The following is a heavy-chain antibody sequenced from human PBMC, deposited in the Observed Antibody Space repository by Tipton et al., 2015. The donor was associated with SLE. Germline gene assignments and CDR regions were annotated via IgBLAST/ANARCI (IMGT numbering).Heavy chain of an antibody. V-gene: IGHV4-61*02. CDR1: GGSISSGSYY. J-gene: IGHJ4*02. D-gene: IGHD2-2*01. CDR2: IYTSGST. CDR3: ARDLAYCSSTSCFDYFDY. Sequence: TLSLTCTVSGGSISSGSYYWSWIRQPAGKGLEWIGRIYTSGSTNYNPSLKSRVTISVDTSKTQFSLKLSSVTAADTAVYYCARDLAYCSSTSCFDYFDYWGQGTLVTVSS.